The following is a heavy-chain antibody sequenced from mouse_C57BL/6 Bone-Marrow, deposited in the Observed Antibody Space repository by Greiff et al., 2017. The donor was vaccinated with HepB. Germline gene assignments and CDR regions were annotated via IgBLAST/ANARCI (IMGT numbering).Heavy chain of an antibody. CDR3: ARDDITTVVAPFAY. V-gene: IGHV5-4*01. Sequence: EVQGVESGGGLVKPGGSLKLSCAASGFTFSSYAMSWVRQTPEKRLEWVATISDGGSYTYYPDNVKGRFTITRDKAMNNLYLQMSHLTSEDTAMYYCARDDITTVVAPFAYWGQGTLVTVSS. CDR1: GFTFSSYA. CDR2: ISDGGSYT. D-gene: IGHD1-1*01. J-gene: IGHJ3*01.